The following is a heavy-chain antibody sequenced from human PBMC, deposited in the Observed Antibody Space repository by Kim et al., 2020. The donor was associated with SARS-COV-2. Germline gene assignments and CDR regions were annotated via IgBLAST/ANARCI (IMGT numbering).Heavy chain of an antibody. CDR2: IYHSGST. J-gene: IGHJ6*02. D-gene: IGHD6-6*01. CDR3: AGSIAARRFVGNMDV. CDR1: GGSISSSNW. Sequence: SETLSLTCAVSGGSISSSNWWSWVRQPPGKGLEWIGEIYHSGSTNYNPSLKSRVTISVDKSKNQFSLKLSSVTAADTAVYYCAGSIAARRFVGNMDVWGQGTTVTVSS. V-gene: IGHV4-4*02.